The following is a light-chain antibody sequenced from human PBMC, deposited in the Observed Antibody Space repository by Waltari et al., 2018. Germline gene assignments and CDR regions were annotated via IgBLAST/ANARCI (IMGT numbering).Light chain of an antibody. CDR2: ETS. V-gene: IGKV3-15*01. J-gene: IGKJ2*01. Sequence: EIVMTPSPATPSVSPGEGATLSCRASQGVATNLAWYQQKPDQAPRLLIYETSARATDVPARFSGSQYGTEFILTISSLQSEDSALYYCQQYYDSYSFGQGTKLQIK. CDR3: QQYYDSYS. CDR1: QGVATN.